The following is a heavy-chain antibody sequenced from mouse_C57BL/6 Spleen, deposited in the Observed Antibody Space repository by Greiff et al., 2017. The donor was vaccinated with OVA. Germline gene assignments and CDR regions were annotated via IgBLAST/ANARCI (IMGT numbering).Heavy chain of an antibody. J-gene: IGHJ4*01. V-gene: IGHV1-64*01. D-gene: IGHD2-5*01. CDR3: ARFGYSNYDAMDY. Sequence: VQLQQPGAELVKPGALVKLSCKASGYTFTSYWMHWVKQRPGQGLEWIGMIHPNSGSTNYNEKFKSKATLTVDKSSSTAYMQLSSLTSEDSAVYYCARFGYSNYDAMDYWGQGTSVTVSS. CDR1: GYTFTSYW. CDR2: IHPNSGST.